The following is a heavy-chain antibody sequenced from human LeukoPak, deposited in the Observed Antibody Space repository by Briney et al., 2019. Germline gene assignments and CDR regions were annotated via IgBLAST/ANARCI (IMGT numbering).Heavy chain of an antibody. CDR3: ARRDGSYYYFNY. CDR2: IYTGDSDT. V-gene: IGHV5-51*03. D-gene: IGHD1-26*01. CDR1: GYSFTSYW. J-gene: IGHJ4*02. Sequence: PGESLKISCKGSGYSFTSYWIGWVRQMPGKGLEWMGIIYTGDSDTRYNPSFQGQVTISAHKSISSAYLQWSSLKASYTAMYYCARRDGSYYYFNYWGQGTLVTVSS.